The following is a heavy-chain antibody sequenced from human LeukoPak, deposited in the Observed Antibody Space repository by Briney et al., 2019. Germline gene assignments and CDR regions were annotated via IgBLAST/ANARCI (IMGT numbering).Heavy chain of an antibody. Sequence: GGSLRLSCAASGFTFSSYWMSWVRQAPGKGLEWVANIKQDGSEKYYVDSVKGRFTISRDNAKKSLYLQMNSLRVEDTAVYYCARGVAAGRRAFHIWGQGTMVTVSS. CDR1: GFTFSSYW. D-gene: IGHD6-13*01. CDR2: IKQDGSEK. CDR3: ARGVAAGRRAFHI. J-gene: IGHJ3*02. V-gene: IGHV3-7*01.